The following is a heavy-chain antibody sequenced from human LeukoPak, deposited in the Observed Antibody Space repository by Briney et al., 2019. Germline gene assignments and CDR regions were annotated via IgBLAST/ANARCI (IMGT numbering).Heavy chain of an antibody. J-gene: IGHJ3*02. D-gene: IGHD2-8*02. CDR1: GGSISSYY. V-gene: IGHV4-59*01. CDR3: ARDPYWDDAFDI. Sequence: SETLSLTCTVSGGSISSYYWSWIRQPPGKGLEWIGYIYYSGSTYYNPSLKSRVTISVDTSKNQFSLKLSSVTAADTAVYYCARDPYWDDAFDIWGQGTMVTVSS. CDR2: IYYSGST.